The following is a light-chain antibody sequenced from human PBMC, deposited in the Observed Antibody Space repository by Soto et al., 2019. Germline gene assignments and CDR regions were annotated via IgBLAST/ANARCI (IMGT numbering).Light chain of an antibody. CDR3: AAWDDRLNGWV. CDR1: SSNIGSNT. V-gene: IGLV1-44*01. Sequence: QSVLTQPPSASGTPGQRVTISCSGSSSNIGSNTVNWYQQLPGTAPKLLIYSNNQRPSGVPDRFSSSKSGTSASLAISGLQSEDEADYYCAAWDDRLNGWVFGGGTKLTVL. CDR2: SNN. J-gene: IGLJ3*02.